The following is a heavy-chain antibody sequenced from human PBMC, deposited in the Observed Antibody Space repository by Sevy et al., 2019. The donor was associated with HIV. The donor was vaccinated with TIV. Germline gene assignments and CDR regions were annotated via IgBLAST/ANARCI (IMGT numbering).Heavy chain of an antibody. V-gene: IGHV3-73*01. D-gene: IGHD1-26*01. Sequence: EGSLRLSCAASGFTFSDSRIHWVRQASGKGLEWVGRMRTKADGSATAYAASVKGRFTISRDDSKNTAYLQMNSLKTEDTAVYYCTPSKWELHHDAFNIWGHGTMVTVSS. CDR2: MRTKADGSAT. J-gene: IGHJ3*02. CDR1: GFTFSDSR. CDR3: TPSKWELHHDAFNI.